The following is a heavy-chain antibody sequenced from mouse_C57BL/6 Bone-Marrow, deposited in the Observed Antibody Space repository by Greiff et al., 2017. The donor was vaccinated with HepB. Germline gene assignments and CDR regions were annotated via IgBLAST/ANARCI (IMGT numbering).Heavy chain of an antibody. V-gene: IGHV6-3*01. Sequence: EVKLVESGGGLVQPGGSMKLSCVASGFTFSNYWMNWVRQSPEKGLEWVAQIRLKSDNYATHYAESVKGRFTISRDDSKSSVYLQMNNLRTEDTGIYYCTLLRRRGWFAYWGQGTLVTVSA. J-gene: IGHJ3*01. CDR2: IRLKSDNYAT. CDR1: GFTFSNYW. CDR3: TLLRRRGWFAY. D-gene: IGHD1-1*01.